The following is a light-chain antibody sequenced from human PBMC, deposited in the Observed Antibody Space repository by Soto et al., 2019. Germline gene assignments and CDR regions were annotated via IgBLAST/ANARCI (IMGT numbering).Light chain of an antibody. CDR2: DAS. CDR3: KQRSNWPPRFT. CDR1: QSVSNY. V-gene: IGKV3-11*01. J-gene: IGKJ3*01. Sequence: EIVLTQSPATLSLSPGERATLSCRASQSVSNYLAWYQQKPGQAPRLLIYDASNRATGIPARFSGSGSGTDFTLTISSLEPEDFAVYYCKQRSNWPPRFTFGPGTKVDIK.